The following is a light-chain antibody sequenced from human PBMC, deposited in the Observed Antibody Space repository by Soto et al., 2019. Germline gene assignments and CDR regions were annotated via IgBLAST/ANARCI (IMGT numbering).Light chain of an antibody. Sequence: DIVMTQSPDSLAVSLGERATINCKSSQSVLYSSNNKNYLAWYQQKPGQPPKLLISWASTREFGVPDRFSGSGSGTDFTLTISSLQAEDEAVYYCQQYYGSPPRTFGQGTKVEIK. V-gene: IGKV4-1*01. CDR1: QSVLYSSNNKNY. J-gene: IGKJ1*01. CDR3: QQYYGSPPRT. CDR2: WAS.